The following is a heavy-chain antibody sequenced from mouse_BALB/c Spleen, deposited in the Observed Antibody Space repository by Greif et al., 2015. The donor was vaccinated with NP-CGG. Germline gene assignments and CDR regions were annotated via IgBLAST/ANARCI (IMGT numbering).Heavy chain of an antibody. CDR2: INPYNDGT. Sequence: VQLQQSGPELVKPGASVKMSCKASGYTFTSYVMHWVKQKPGQGLEWIGYINPYNDGTKYNEKFKGKATLTSDKSSSTAYMELSSLTSEDSAVYYCATYYDYGDWYFDVWGAGTTVTVSS. D-gene: IGHD2-4*01. CDR3: ATYYDYGDWYFDV. CDR1: GYTFTSYV. V-gene: IGHV1-14*01. J-gene: IGHJ1*01.